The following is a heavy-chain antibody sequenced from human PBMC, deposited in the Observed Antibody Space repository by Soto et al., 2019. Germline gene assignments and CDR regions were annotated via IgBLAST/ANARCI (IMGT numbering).Heavy chain of an antibody. CDR1: GGSISSGGYS. CDR3: ARESRDGPLNWFDP. Sequence: QLQLQESGSGLVKPSQTLSLTCAVSGGSISSGGYSWSWIRQPPGKGLEWIGYIYHSGSTYYNPTLKSRVTISVDRSQNQFSLKLSSVTAADTAVYYCARESRDGPLNWFDPWGQGTLVTVSS. V-gene: IGHV4-30-2*01. CDR2: IYHSGST. J-gene: IGHJ5*02.